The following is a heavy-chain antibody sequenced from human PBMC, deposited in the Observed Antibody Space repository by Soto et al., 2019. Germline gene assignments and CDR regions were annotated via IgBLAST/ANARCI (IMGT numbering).Heavy chain of an antibody. Sequence: ASVKVSCKASGYTFTSYGISWVRQAPGQGLEWMGWISAYNGNTNYAQKLQGRVTMTTDTSTSTAYMELRSLRSDDTAVYYCARPSQPSSKAQTYWYFDLWGRGTLVTVYS. CDR1: GYTFTSYG. CDR3: ARPSQPSSKAQTYWYFDL. CDR2: ISAYNGNT. J-gene: IGHJ2*01. V-gene: IGHV1-18*01.